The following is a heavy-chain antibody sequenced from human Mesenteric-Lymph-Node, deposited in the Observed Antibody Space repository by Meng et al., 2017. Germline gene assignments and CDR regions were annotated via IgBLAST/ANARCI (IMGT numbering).Heavy chain of an antibody. J-gene: IGHJ4*02. CDR1: GGSFSDYY. Sequence: QVQAPEGGTGLLNPSGTLSLTCAVYGGSFSDYYWSWVRQPPGKGLEWIGEINHSGATNYSPSLKSRVIMSVDTSKNQFSLKVTSVTAADTALYFCVRGRRFGDFFGLDYWGRGILVTVSS. CDR2: INHSGAT. V-gene: IGHV4-34*01. D-gene: IGHD3-10*01. CDR3: VRGRRFGDFFGLDY.